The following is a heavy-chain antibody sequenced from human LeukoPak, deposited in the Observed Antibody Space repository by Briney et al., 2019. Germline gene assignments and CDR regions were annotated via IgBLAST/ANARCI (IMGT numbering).Heavy chain of an antibody. J-gene: IGHJ4*02. D-gene: IGHD6-19*01. CDR2: ISGSGDST. CDR1: GFTFSSYA. V-gene: IGHV3-23*01. Sequence: PGGSLRLSCAASGFTFSSYAMSWVRQAPGKGLEWVSAISGSGDSTNYADSVKGRFTIFRDNSKNMLYLQMNSLKAEDTAVYYCATNLGYSSVYWGQGTLVTVSS. CDR3: ATNLGYSSVY.